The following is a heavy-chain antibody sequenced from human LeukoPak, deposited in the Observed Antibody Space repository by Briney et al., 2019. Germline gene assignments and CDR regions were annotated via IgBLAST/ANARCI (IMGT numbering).Heavy chain of an antibody. Sequence: ASVKVSRKASGYTFTGYYMHWVRQAPGQGLEWMGWINPNSGGTNYAQKFQGRVTMTRDTSISTAYMELSRLRSDDTAVYYCARSDSSGSHGDYWGQGTLVTVSS. V-gene: IGHV1-2*02. CDR3: ARSDSSGSHGDY. CDR2: INPNSGGT. CDR1: GYTFTGYY. D-gene: IGHD3-22*01. J-gene: IGHJ4*02.